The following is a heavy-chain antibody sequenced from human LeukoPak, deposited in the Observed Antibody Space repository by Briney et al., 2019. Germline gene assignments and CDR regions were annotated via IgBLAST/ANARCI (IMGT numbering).Heavy chain of an antibody. V-gene: IGHV4-39*01. CDR3: AVLLSRHYHWFDS. J-gene: IGHJ5*01. CDR1: GASISSNSFY. D-gene: IGHD2/OR15-2a*01. Sequence: PSETLSLTCTVSGASISSNSFYWGWIRQPPGKGLEWIGTIYYNADTFYNPSLKSRVTMSVDTSASQFSLKLSSVTAADTAVYYCAVLLSRHYHWFDSWGQGTLVTVSS. CDR2: IYYNADT.